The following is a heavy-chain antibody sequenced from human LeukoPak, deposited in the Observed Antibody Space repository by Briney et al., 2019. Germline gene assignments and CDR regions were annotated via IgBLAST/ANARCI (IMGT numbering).Heavy chain of an antibody. D-gene: IGHD3-16*01. J-gene: IGHJ4*02. CDR3: AKSPYIASHIDFDY. Sequence: SGGSLRLSCAASGFTFSSYGMHWVRQAPGKGLEWVSTVSGSGDSTWYADSVKGRFTISRDNSKSTLYLQMNSLRAEDTAVYYCAKSPYIASHIDFDYWGQGTLVTVSS. CDR1: GFTFSSYG. V-gene: IGHV3-23*01. CDR2: VSGSGDST.